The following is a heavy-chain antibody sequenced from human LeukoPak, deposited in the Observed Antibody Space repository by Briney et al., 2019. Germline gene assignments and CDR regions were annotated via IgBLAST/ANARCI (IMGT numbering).Heavy chain of an antibody. CDR2: IRSKAYGETA. CDR1: SSGDYY. J-gene: IGHJ4*02. Sequence: SSGDYYWSWIRQAPGKGLEWEGFIRSKAYGETADYAASVKGRFTISRDDSKAIAYLQMNSLKTEDTAVYHRTRDRGAYNLYDYWGQGTLVTVSS. D-gene: IGHD1-1*01. CDR3: TRDRGAYNLYDY. V-gene: IGHV3-49*03.